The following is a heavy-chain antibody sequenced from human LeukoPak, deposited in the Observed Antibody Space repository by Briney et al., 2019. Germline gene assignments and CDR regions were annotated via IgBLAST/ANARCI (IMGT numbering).Heavy chain of an antibody. CDR2: IYYSGST. Sequence: PSETLSLTCTVSGGSVSSSSYYWGWIRQPPGKGLEWIGSIYYSGSTYYNPSLKSRVTISVDTSKNQFSLKLSSVTAADTAMYYCVTETTVTGWGYWGQGTLVTVSS. V-gene: IGHV4-39*01. CDR3: VTETTVTGWGY. CDR1: GGSVSSSSYY. D-gene: IGHD4-17*01. J-gene: IGHJ4*02.